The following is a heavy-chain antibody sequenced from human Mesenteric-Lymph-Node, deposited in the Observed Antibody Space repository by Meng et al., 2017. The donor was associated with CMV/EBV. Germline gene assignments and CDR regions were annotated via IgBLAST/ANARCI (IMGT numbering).Heavy chain of an antibody. V-gene: IGHV3-43*01. J-gene: IGHJ4*02. Sequence: GGSLRLSCAASGFSFDDYTMHWVRQAPGKGLEWVSLISWDGSYTYYADSVKGRFTISRDNSKNSLFLQMNSLRTEDTALYYCVKDLGTARPWRGNYFDSWGLGTLDTVSS. CDR1: GFSFDDYT. D-gene: IGHD6-6*01. CDR2: ISWDGSYT. CDR3: VKDLGTARPWRGNYFDS.